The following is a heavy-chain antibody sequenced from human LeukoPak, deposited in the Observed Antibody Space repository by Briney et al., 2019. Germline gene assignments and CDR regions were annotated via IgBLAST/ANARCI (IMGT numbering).Heavy chain of an antibody. V-gene: IGHV3-48*03. Sequence: PGGSLRLSCAASGFTFSTYEMNWVRQAPGKGLEWVSYIHNSGSTIYYADSVKGRFTISRDNAKNSLYLQMNSLRAEDTAVYYCASTYVVVTAVHDAFHIWGQGTMVTVSS. CDR1: GFTFSTYE. D-gene: IGHD2-21*02. CDR2: IHNSGSTI. J-gene: IGHJ3*02. CDR3: ASTYVVVTAVHDAFHI.